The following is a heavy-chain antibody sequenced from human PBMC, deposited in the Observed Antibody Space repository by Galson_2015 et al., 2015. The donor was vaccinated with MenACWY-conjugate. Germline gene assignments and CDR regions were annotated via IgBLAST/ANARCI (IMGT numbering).Heavy chain of an antibody. CDR2: TYYRFKWFN. D-gene: IGHD5-24*01. J-gene: IGHJ6*02. CDR3: TTGDGYKLRHRSASRSYSNGMDV. CDR1: GDSVSRSSAA. V-gene: IGHV6-1*01. Sequence: CAISGDSVSRSSAAWNWIRQSPSRGLEWLGRTYYRFKWFNDYAESVKSRITIEADTSKNQFSLHLNSVTPDDTAVYYCTTGDGYKLRHRSASRSYSNGMDVWGQGTTVTVSS.